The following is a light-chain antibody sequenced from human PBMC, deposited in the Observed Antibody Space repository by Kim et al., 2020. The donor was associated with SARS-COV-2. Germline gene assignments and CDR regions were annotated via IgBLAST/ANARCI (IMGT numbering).Light chain of an antibody. CDR1: GYNIESNP. V-gene: IGLV1-44*01. J-gene: IGLJ1*01. Sequence: RKVTITFPGAGYNIESNPVNWSRTLPGTAPKLLIHSNSQRHSGVPDRFSGSKSNTSASLAISGLQSEDEAAYYCASWDDRLNAYVFGSGTKVTVL. CDR2: SNS. CDR3: ASWDDRLNAYV.